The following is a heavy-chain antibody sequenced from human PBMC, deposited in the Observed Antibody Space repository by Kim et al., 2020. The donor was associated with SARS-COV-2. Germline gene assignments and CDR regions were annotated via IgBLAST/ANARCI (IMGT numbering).Heavy chain of an antibody. D-gene: IGHD1-26*01. CDR3: ARGGGGSYVDY. CDR1: GYTFTRYS. V-gene: IGHV1-2*02. CDR2: INPNTGDT. Sequence: ASVKVSCKASGYTFTRYSIHWVRQAPGQGLEWMGWINPNTGDTNYIQKFQGSVTMTRDTSISTVYMQLSRLRFDDTAVYFCARGGGGSYVDYSGQGTLVT. J-gene: IGHJ4*02.